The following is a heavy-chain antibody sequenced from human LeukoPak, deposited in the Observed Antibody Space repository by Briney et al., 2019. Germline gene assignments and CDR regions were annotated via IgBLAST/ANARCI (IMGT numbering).Heavy chain of an antibody. Sequence: KPSETLSLTCAVYGGSFSGYYWSWIRQPPGKGLEWIGEINHSGSTNYNPSLKSRVTISVDTSKNQFSLKLSSVTAADTAVYCCARGRTYWGQGTLVTVSS. CDR1: GGSFSGYY. V-gene: IGHV4-34*01. J-gene: IGHJ4*02. CDR3: ARGRTY. CDR2: INHSGST.